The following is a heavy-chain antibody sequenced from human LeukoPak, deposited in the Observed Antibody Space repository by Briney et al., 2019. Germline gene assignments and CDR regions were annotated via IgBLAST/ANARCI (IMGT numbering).Heavy chain of an antibody. CDR2: ISSSSSTI. Sequence: GGSLRLSCAASGFTFSSYWMSWVRQAPGKGLEWVSYISSSSSTIYYADSVKGRFTISRDNAKNSLYLQMNSLRAEDTAVYYCARGIEQWLVPLDYWGQGTLVTVSS. V-gene: IGHV3-48*01. CDR3: ARGIEQWLVPLDY. J-gene: IGHJ4*02. D-gene: IGHD6-19*01. CDR1: GFTFSSYW.